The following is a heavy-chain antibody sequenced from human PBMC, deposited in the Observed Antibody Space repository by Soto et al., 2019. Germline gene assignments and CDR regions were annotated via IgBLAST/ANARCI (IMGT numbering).Heavy chain of an antibody. V-gene: IGHV3-30-3*01. CDR3: ARIIKYYYDSSGYHDIFDY. J-gene: IGHJ4*02. Sequence: QLGGSLRLSCAASGFTFSSYAMHWVLQAPGKGLEWVAVISYDGSNKYYADSVKGRFTISRDNSKNTLYLQMNSLRAEDTAVYYCARIIKYYYDSSGYHDIFDYWGQGTLVTVSS. D-gene: IGHD3-22*01. CDR2: ISYDGSNK. CDR1: GFTFSSYA.